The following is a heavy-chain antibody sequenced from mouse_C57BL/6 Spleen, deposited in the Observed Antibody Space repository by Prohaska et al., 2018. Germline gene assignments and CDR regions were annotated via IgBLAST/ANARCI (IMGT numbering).Heavy chain of an antibody. J-gene: IGHJ2*01. CDR2: IWCDDDK. V-gene: IGHV8-8*01. D-gene: IGHD2-5*01. Sequence: QVTLKESGPGILQPSQTFSLTCSFSGLSLSTFGIGVGWIRQPSGKGLEWLAHIWCDDDKYYNPALNSRLTISKDTSKNQVFLKIDDEDTADTATYYLGRLRNWVYSNYDYFDYWGQGTTLTVSS. CDR1: GLSLSTFGIG. CDR3: GRLRNWVYSNYDYFDY.